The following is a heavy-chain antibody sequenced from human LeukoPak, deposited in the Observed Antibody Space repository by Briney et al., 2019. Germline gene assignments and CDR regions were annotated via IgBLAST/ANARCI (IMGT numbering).Heavy chain of an antibody. Sequence: GGSLRLSCAASGFTFSSYGMSWVRQAPGKGLEWVSAISGSGGSTYYADSVKGRFTISRDNSKNTLYLQMNSLRAEDTAVYYCAKDVLDIVVVVAATPIDAFDIWGQGTMVTVSS. CDR3: AKDVLDIVVVVAATPIDAFDI. V-gene: IGHV3-23*01. D-gene: IGHD2-15*01. J-gene: IGHJ3*02. CDR2: ISGSGGST. CDR1: GFTFSSYG.